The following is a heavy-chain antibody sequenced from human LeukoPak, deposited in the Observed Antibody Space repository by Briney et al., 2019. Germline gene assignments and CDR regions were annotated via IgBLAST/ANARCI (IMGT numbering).Heavy chain of an antibody. CDR3: ARGREAVAGNPFDY. D-gene: IGHD6-19*01. V-gene: IGHV1-8*03. CDR2: MNPNSGNT. Sequence: ASVKVSCKASGYTFTSYDINWVRQATGQGLEWMGWMNPNSGNTGYAQKFQGRVTITRNTSISTAYMELSSLRSEDTAVYYCARGREAVAGNPFDYWGQGTLVTVSS. CDR1: GYTFTSYD. J-gene: IGHJ4*02.